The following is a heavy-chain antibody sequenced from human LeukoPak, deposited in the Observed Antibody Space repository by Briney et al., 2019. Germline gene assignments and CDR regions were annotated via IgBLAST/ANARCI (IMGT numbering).Heavy chain of an antibody. CDR3: ADYDSSGYYLWYFDY. J-gene: IGHJ4*02. D-gene: IGHD3-22*01. CDR1: GGTFSSYA. CDR2: IIPIFGTA. V-gene: IGHV1-69*01. Sequence: GSSVKVSCKASGGTFSSYAISWVRQAPGQGLEWMGGIIPIFGTANYAQKFQGRVTITADESTSTAYMELSSLRSEDTAVYYCADYDSSGYYLWYFDYWGQGTLVTVSS.